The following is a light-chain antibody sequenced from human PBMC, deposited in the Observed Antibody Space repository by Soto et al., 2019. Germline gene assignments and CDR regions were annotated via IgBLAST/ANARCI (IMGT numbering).Light chain of an antibody. Sequence: DIQMTQSPSTLSASVGDRVTITCRASQSISSWLAWYQQKPGKAPNLLIYKASSLESGVPSRFSGSGSGTELTLTISSLQPDDFATYYCQQYNNYPRTFGQGTKLEIK. CDR3: QQYNNYPRT. J-gene: IGKJ2*01. CDR1: QSISSW. CDR2: KAS. V-gene: IGKV1-5*03.